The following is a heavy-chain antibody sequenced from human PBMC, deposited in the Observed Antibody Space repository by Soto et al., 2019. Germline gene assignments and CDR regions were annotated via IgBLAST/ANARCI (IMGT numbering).Heavy chain of an antibody. Sequence: SEKVSCKVFGYTFNSHGISWVRQAPGQGLEWMGWINSYNGHTNYAQKIQGRVTITTNTSARTAYLELRRLRSNDTTQYSSARWRSHYESSKNRNNWGQGSLVTVST. CDR1: GYTFNSHG. J-gene: IGHJ4*02. V-gene: IGHV1-18*04. D-gene: IGHD3-22*01. CDR2: INSYNGHT. CDR3: ARWRSHYESSKNRNN.